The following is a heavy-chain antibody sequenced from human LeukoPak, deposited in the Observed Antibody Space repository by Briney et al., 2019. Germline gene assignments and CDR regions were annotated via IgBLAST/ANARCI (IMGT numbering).Heavy chain of an antibody. V-gene: IGHV3-43*01. J-gene: IGHJ3*02. Sequence: GGSLRLSCAASGFTFSSSAMSWVRQAPGKGLEGVSLISWDGDTTYYADSVKGRFTISRDNSKNSLYLQMNSLRTEDTALYYCAKARGLIGGAFDIWGQGTMVTVSS. D-gene: IGHD3-22*01. CDR1: GFTFSSSA. CDR3: AKARGLIGGAFDI. CDR2: ISWDGDTT.